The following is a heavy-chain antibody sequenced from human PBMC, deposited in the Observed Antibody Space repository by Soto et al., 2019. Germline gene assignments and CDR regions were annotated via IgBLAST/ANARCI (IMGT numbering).Heavy chain of an antibody. CDR1: GFAFSGYW. D-gene: IGHD2-21*02. CDR3: ARGQHLVVVSAILGHGFEI. V-gene: IGHV3-74*01. Sequence: EVQLVESGGGLVQPGWSLRLSCAAYGFAFSGYWMHWVRQAPGKGLVWVSRINSDGSSTNYADSVKGRITILRDKAKSTLYLRMNSLRAEATAVYYCARGQHLVVVSAILGHGFEIWGQATMVTVSS. J-gene: IGHJ3*02. CDR2: INSDGSST.